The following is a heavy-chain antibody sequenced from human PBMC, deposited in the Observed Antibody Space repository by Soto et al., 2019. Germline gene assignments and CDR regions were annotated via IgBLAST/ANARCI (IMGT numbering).Heavy chain of an antibody. CDR1: GYTFTSYG. CDR2: ISAYNGNT. V-gene: IGHV1-18*01. D-gene: IGHD1-20*01. J-gene: IGHJ4*02. CDR3: ARDLEYNWNTAYFDY. Sequence: GASVKVSCKVSGYTFTSYGISWVRQAPGQGLEWMGWISAYNGNTNYAQKLQGRVTMTTDTSTSTAYMELRSLRSDDTAVYYCARDLEYNWNTAYFDYWGQGTRVTVSS.